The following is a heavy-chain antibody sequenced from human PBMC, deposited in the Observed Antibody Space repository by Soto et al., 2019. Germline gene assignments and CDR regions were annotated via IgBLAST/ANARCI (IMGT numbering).Heavy chain of an antibody. V-gene: IGHV1-18*01. CDR1: GYTFTSYG. CDR3: ARLPGYCSSTSCYSGSSYYYGMDV. Sequence: ASVKVSCKASGYTFTSYGISWVRQAPGQGLEWMGWISAYNGNTNYAQKLQGRVTMTTDTSTSTAYMELRSLRSDDTALYYCARLPGYCSSTSCYSGSSYYYGMDVWGQGTTVTVSS. J-gene: IGHJ6*02. CDR2: ISAYNGNT. D-gene: IGHD2-2*01.